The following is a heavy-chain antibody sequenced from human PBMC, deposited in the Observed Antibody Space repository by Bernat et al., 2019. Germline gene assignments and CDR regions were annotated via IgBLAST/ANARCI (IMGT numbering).Heavy chain of an antibody. Sequence: VQLVESGGGLVQPGGSLRLSCSASGFTFSSNYMSWVRQSPGKGLAWIGSIYYSGGTYYNPALKSGVTISVDTSKNQFSLKLSSVTAADTAVYYCARHESSGGLLEWLLVFYFDYWGQGTLVTVAS. V-gene: IGHV4-59*05. CDR1: GFTFSSNY. D-gene: IGHD3-3*01. J-gene: IGHJ4*02. CDR3: ARHESSGGLLEWLLVFYFDY. CDR2: IYYSGGT.